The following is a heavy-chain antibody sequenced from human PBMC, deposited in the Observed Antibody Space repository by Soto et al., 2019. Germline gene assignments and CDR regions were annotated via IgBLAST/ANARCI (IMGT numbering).Heavy chain of an antibody. CDR2: IRSKANSYAT. V-gene: IGHV3-73*01. Sequence: GGSLRLSCAAPGFTFSGSAMHWVRQASGKGLEWVGRIRSKANSYATAYAASVKGRFTISRDDSKNTAYLQMNSLKTEDTAVYYCTRHEVPGYYDSSGYYYYGMDVWGQGTTVTVSS. CDR3: TRHEVPGYYDSSGYYYYGMDV. J-gene: IGHJ6*02. CDR1: GFTFSGSA. D-gene: IGHD3-22*01.